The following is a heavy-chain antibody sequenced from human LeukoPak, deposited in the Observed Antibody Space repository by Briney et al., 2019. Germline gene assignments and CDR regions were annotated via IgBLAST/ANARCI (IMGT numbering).Heavy chain of an antibody. CDR1: GFTFSSSA. V-gene: IGHV3-48*02. Sequence: GGSLRLSCAASGFTFSSSAMNWVRQAPGKGLEWVSYINSGSSTIYYVDSVEGRFTISRDNAKNSLYLQMNSLRDEDTAVYHCARTRSKVGTPTFDYWGQGTLVTVSS. CDR3: ARTRSKVGTPTFDY. D-gene: IGHD4-23*01. J-gene: IGHJ4*02. CDR2: INSGSSTI.